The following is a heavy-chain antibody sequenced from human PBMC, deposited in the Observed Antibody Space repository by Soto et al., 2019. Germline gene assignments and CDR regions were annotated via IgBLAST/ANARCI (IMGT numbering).Heavy chain of an antibody. CDR3: SGCSGGACHQNYGMEV. D-gene: IGHD2-15*01. Sequence: EVHLVESGGGLVKPGGSLRLSCEVSGFTFSSCTMNWVRQAPGKGLEWVSSISPSTSHIYYADSVKGRFTISRDNAKNSLFLQMNSLRAEDTAVYYCSGCSGGACHQNYGMEVWSQGTTVTVSS. V-gene: IGHV3-21*01. CDR2: ISPSTSHI. J-gene: IGHJ6*02. CDR1: GFTFSSCT.